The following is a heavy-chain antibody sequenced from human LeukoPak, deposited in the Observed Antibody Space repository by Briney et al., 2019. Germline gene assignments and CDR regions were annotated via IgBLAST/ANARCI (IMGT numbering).Heavy chain of an antibody. Sequence: SETLSLTCTVSAGSISSYYWRWIRQPAGKGLEWIGYIYYSGSTNYNPSLKSRVTISVDTSKNQFSLKLSSVTAADTAVYYCARVNYYGSGSYYQYYWFDPWGQGTLVTVSS. V-gene: IGHV4-59*01. J-gene: IGHJ5*02. CDR3: ARVNYYGSGSYYQYYWFDP. D-gene: IGHD3-10*01. CDR1: AGSISSYY. CDR2: IYYSGST.